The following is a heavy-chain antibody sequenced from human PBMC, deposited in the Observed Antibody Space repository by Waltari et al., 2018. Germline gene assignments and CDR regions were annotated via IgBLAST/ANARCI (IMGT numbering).Heavy chain of an antibody. CDR1: GFSFSTSH. J-gene: IGHJ3*02. Sequence: EVQLVESGGGFVQPGGSLRLACEASGFSFSTSHMTWVRQAPGKGLQWVSVLYGGGSIYDADSVEGRFTISRDNSKNTLHLQMISLRPEETAIYYCARGAATVNTKKIYTFDIWGPGTMVTVSS. CDR3: ARGAATVNTKKIYTFDI. CDR2: LYGGGSI. V-gene: IGHV3-23*03. D-gene: IGHD4-17*01.